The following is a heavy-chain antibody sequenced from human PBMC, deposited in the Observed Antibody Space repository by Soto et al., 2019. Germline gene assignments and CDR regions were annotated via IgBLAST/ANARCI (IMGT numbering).Heavy chain of an antibody. V-gene: IGHV3-30-3*01. J-gene: IGHJ6*02. D-gene: IGHD1-20*01. CDR3: ARGNWNRLQGRYYYYGMDV. CDR1: GFTFSSYA. CDR2: ISYDGSNK. Sequence: QVQLVESGGGVVQHGRSLRLSCAASGFTFSSYAMHWVRQAPGKGLEWVAVISYDGSNKYYADSVKDRFTISRDNSKNPLYLQMNSLRAEDTAVYYCARGNWNRLQGRYYYYGMDVWGQGTTVTVSS.